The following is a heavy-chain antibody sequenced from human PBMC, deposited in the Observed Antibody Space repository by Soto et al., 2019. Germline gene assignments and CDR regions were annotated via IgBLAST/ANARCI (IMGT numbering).Heavy chain of an antibody. J-gene: IGHJ6*02. Sequence: SETLSLTCTVSGGSISSGDYYWSWIRQPPGKGLEWIGYIYYSGSTYYNPSLKSQVTISVDTSKNQFSLKLSSVTAADTAVYYCAREVTTVVTEGLDYYYGMDVWGQGTTVTVSS. D-gene: IGHD4-17*01. V-gene: IGHV4-30-4*01. CDR3: AREVTTVVTEGLDYYYGMDV. CDR1: GGSISSGDYY. CDR2: IYYSGST.